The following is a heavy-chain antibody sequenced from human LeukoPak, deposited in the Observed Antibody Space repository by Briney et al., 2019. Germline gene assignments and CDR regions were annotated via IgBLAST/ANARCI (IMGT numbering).Heavy chain of an antibody. D-gene: IGHD1-26*01. CDR1: GYTFASYY. Sequence: ASVKVSCKASGYTFASYYMRWVRQAPGQGLEWMGIINPSGGSTTYAQKFQGRVTMTRDTSTSTVYVELSSLRSEDTAVYYCARDSTPTYYSGTYYFECWGQGTLVTVSS. J-gene: IGHJ4*02. V-gene: IGHV1-46*01. CDR2: INPSGGST. CDR3: ARDSTPTYYSGTYYFEC.